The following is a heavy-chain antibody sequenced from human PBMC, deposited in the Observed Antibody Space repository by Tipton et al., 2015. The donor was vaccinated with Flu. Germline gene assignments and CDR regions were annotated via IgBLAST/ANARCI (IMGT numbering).Heavy chain of an antibody. CDR2: IYTSGST. D-gene: IGHD2-15*01. Sequence: TLSLTCTVSGDSISSGTHYWSWIRQPAGKGLEWIGRIYTSGSTNYNPSLKTRVTISVDTSKNQFSLKLSSVTAADTAVYYCVKDDADFRHGNYYENWGQGTLVTVSS. CDR1: GDSISSGTHY. J-gene: IGHJ4*02. V-gene: IGHV4-61*02. CDR3: VKDDADFRHGNYYEN.